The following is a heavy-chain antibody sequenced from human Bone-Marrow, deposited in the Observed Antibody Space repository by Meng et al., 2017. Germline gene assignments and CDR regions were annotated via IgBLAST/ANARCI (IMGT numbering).Heavy chain of an antibody. CDR3: ARDEDISAAGKLFGDY. D-gene: IGHD6-13*01. V-gene: IGHV1-2*06. Sequence: QVQRGQAGAEVKKPGASVKVSCKASGYTFPDYWLHWVRRAPGQGLEWMGRINPKSGDTHYAQRFQGRVTMTGDTSISTAYMELSGLRSDDTAMYYCARDEDISAAGKLFGDYWGQGTLVTGSS. J-gene: IGHJ4*02. CDR2: INPKSGDT. CDR1: GYTFPDYW.